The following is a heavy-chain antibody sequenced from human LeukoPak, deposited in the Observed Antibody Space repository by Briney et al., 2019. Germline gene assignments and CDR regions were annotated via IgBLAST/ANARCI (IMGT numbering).Heavy chain of an antibody. D-gene: IGHD5-12*01. CDR1: GGTFSSYA. Sequence: SVKVSCKASGGTFSSYAISWVRQAPGQGLEWMGRIIPIFGIANYAQKFQGRVTITADKSTSTAYMELSSLRSEDTAVYYCARDLGSGYDLGFHYWGQGTLVSVSS. CDR2: IIPIFGIA. V-gene: IGHV1-69*04. J-gene: IGHJ4*02. CDR3: ARDLGSGYDLGFHY.